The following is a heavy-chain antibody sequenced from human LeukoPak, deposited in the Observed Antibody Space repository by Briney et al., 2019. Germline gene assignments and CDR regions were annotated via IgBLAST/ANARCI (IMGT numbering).Heavy chain of an antibody. CDR1: GYSFTSYG. CDR2: ISAYNGNT. CDR3: ARDAYIVATIFDY. D-gene: IGHD5-12*01. V-gene: IGHV1-18*01. J-gene: IGHJ4*02. Sequence: GESLKISCKGSGYSFTSYGISWVRQAPGQGLEWMGWISAYNGNTNYAQKLQGRVTMTTDTATSTAYMELRSLRSDDTAVYYCARDAYIVATIFDYWGQGTLVTVSS.